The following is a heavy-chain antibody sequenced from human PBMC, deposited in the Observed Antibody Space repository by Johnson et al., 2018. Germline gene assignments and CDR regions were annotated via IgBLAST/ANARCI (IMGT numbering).Heavy chain of an antibody. CDR1: GASISSTNW. J-gene: IGHJ3*02. CDR3: AKNDYGDYLPI. CDR2: IYHSGST. V-gene: IGHV4-4*02. D-gene: IGHD4-17*01. Sequence: QVQLQESGPGLVKPSGTLSLTCAVSGASISSTNWWSWVRQPPGKGLERIGEIYHSGSTNYNPSLKSRVTISVDKSRNQFSLKLRAVTAADTAVYYCAKNDYGDYLPIWGQGTMVTVSS.